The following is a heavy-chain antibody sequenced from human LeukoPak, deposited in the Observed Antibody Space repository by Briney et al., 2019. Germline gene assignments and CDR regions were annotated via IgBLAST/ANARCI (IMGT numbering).Heavy chain of an antibody. D-gene: IGHD3-22*01. Sequence: SETLSLTCAVYGGSFSGYYWSWIRQPPGKGLEWIGEINHSGSTNYNPSLKSRVTISVDTSKNQFSLKLSSVTAADTAVYYCTSAGNDSSGYSGFDYWGQGTLVTVSS. V-gene: IGHV4-34*01. CDR2: INHSGST. CDR3: TSAGNDSSGYSGFDY. J-gene: IGHJ4*02. CDR1: GGSFSGYY.